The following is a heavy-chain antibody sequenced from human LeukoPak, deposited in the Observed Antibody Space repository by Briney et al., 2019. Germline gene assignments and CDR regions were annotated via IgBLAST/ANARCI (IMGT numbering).Heavy chain of an antibody. Sequence: ASVKVSCKASGYTFTSYGLSWVRQAPGQGLEWMGWISTYNGNTNYAQKLQGRVTMTTDTSTSTAYMELRSLRSDDTAVYYCATYDPDFYFDYWGQGTLVTVSS. CDR1: GYTFTSYG. J-gene: IGHJ4*02. D-gene: IGHD5-12*01. CDR3: ATYDPDFYFDY. V-gene: IGHV1-18*01. CDR2: ISTYNGNT.